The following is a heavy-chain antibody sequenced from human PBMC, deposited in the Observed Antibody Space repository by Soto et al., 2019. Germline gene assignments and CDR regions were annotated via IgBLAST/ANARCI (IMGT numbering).Heavy chain of an antibody. J-gene: IGHJ3*02. CDR2: IIPIFGTA. CDR3: ARDSEDDYGDYNYAFDI. CDR1: GGTFSSYA. D-gene: IGHD4-17*01. V-gene: IGHV1-69*13. Sequence: SVKVSCKASGGTFSSYAISWVRQAPGQGLEWMGGIIPIFGTANYAQKFQGRVTITADESTSTAYMELSSLRSEDTAVYYCARDSEDDYGDYNYAFDIWGQGTMVTVSS.